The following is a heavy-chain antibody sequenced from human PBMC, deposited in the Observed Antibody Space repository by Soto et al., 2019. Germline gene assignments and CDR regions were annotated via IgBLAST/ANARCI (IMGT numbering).Heavy chain of an antibody. CDR3: AKVVGDGNDYYDF. V-gene: IGHV3-23*01. J-gene: IGHJ4*02. CDR2: ISGNGGYT. Sequence: EVQRLDSGGGLVQPGGSLRLSCAASGFTFSSCAMGWVRQAPGKGLEWVSGISGNGGYTYYADSVKGRFTISRDTSKNTLYLQMDSLGAEDTAIYYGAKVVGDGNDYYDFWGQGTLVTVSS. CDR1: GFTFSSCA. D-gene: IGHD3-22*01.